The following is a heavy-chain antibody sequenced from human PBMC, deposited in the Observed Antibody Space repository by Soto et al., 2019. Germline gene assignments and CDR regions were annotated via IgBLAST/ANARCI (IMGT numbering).Heavy chain of an antibody. CDR3: ARSLTEGYCTITGCYTRPLYGMDV. D-gene: IGHD2-2*02. Sequence: ASVKVSCKASGYTFSGYYIHWLRQAPGQGLEWMGWINPNSGGTNYAQKFQGRVTVTRDTPTSTAYMELSRLTSDDTAVYYCARSLTEGYCTITGCYTRPLYGMDVWGQGTTVTV. J-gene: IGHJ6*02. CDR2: INPNSGGT. V-gene: IGHV1-2*02. CDR1: GYTFSGYY.